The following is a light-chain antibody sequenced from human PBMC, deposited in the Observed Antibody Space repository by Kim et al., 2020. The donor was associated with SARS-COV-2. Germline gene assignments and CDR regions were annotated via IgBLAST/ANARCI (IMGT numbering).Light chain of an antibody. Sequence: GQPFTISGPGTSSDVGGYNRVSWYQQPPGTAPQLIIYEVHNRPSGVPDRFSGSKSGNTASLTISGLQTEDEADYYCSSYTTSSTLVFGGGTKVTVL. CDR1: SSDVGGYNR. CDR2: EVH. J-gene: IGLJ2*01. V-gene: IGLV2-18*02. CDR3: SSYTTSSTLV.